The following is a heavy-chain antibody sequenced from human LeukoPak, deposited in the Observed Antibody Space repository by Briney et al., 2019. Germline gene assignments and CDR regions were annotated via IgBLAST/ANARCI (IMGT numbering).Heavy chain of an antibody. CDR3: ARGGASTIAAFRFDY. Sequence: GASVNVSCKASGGTFSSYAISWVRQAPGQGLEWMGGIIPIFGTANYAQKFQGRVTITTDESTSTAYMVLSSLRSEDTAVYYCARGGASTIAAFRFDYWGQGTLVTVSS. J-gene: IGHJ4*02. CDR1: GGTFSSYA. D-gene: IGHD6-6*01. CDR2: IIPIFGTA. V-gene: IGHV1-69*05.